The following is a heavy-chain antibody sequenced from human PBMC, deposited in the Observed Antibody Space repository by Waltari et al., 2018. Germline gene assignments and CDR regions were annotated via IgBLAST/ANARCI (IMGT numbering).Heavy chain of an antibody. CDR2: IKKDGSEE. J-gene: IGHJ3*02. D-gene: IGHD3-22*01. CDR3: ARDQWFAFDI. Sequence: EVQLVESGGGLVQPGGPVRLYCQASGFPLSSYWMSWVRQAPGKGLEWVANIKKDGSEEYYVDSVRGRFTISRDNAKNSLYLQMNSLRPEDTAVYYCARDQWFAFDIWGQGTMVTVSS. CDR1: GFPLSSYW. V-gene: IGHV3-7*01.